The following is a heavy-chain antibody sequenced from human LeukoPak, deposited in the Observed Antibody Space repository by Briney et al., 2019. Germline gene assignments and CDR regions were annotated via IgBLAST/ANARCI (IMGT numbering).Heavy chain of an antibody. CDR3: ASSAVITSIGY. CDR1: GFTFSSYA. V-gene: IGHV3-23*01. D-gene: IGHD1-14*01. CDR2: ISGSGGST. J-gene: IGHJ4*02. Sequence: GGSLRLSCAASGFTFSSYAMSWVRQAPGKGLEWVSSISGSGGSTYYADSVKGRFTISRDNSKNTLYLQMNSLRAEDTAVYYCASSAVITSIGYWGQGTLVTVSS.